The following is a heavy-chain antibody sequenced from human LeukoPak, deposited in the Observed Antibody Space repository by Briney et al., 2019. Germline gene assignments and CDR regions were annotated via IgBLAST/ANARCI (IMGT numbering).Heavy chain of an antibody. CDR2: IYYSGST. D-gene: IGHD6-13*01. CDR3: ASLRGQQPRYYFDY. CDR1: GGSISSGSYY. Sequence: SETLSLTCTVSGGSISSGSYYWGWIRQPPGKGLEWIGSIYYSGSTYYNPSLKSRVTISVGTSKNQFSLKLSSVTAADTAVYYCASLRGQQPRYYFDYWGQGTLVTVSS. V-gene: IGHV4-39*01. J-gene: IGHJ4*02.